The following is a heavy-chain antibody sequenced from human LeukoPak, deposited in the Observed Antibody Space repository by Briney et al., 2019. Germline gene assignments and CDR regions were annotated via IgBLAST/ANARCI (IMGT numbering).Heavy chain of an antibody. CDR2: TYYSGST. CDR1: GGSISSGGYY. J-gene: IGHJ4*02. CDR3: ARRKGGDFIDN. D-gene: IGHD2-21*02. Sequence: SETLSLTCTVSGGSISSGGYYWSWVRQHPGEGLEWIGYTYYSGSTYYNPSLKSRVTISVDTSKNQLSLKLSSVTAADTAVYYCARRKGGDFIDNWGQGALVTVSS. V-gene: IGHV4-31*03.